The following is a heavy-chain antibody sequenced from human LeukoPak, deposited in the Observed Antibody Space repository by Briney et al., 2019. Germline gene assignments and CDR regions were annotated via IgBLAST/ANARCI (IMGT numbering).Heavy chain of an antibody. CDR2: INPNSGGT. Sequence: ASVKVSCKASGYTFTGYYMHWVRQAPGQGLEWMGWINPNSGGTNYAQKFQGRVTMTRDTSISTAYMELSRLRSDDTAVYYCARGYYSSGWYCTDNWFDPWGQGTLVTVSS. CDR1: GYTFTGYY. CDR3: ARGYYSSGWYCTDNWFDP. V-gene: IGHV1-2*02. D-gene: IGHD6-19*01. J-gene: IGHJ5*02.